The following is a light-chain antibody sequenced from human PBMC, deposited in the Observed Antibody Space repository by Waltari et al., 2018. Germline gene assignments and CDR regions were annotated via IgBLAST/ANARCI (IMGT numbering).Light chain of an antibody. Sequence: EIVLTQSPATLYLSPGERATLSCTASQSVGRFLAWYQQRPGQAPRLLIYDASNRATGITARFSGSGSGTDFTLTISSLEPEDSAVYYCQHRSNWPAFGQGTRLEIK. CDR1: QSVGRF. CDR3: QHRSNWPA. CDR2: DAS. V-gene: IGKV3-11*01. J-gene: IGKJ5*01.